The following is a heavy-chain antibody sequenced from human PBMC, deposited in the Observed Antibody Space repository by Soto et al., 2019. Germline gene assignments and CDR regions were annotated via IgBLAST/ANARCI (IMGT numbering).Heavy chain of an antibody. Sequence: SETLSLTCTVSGGSISSSSYYWGWIRQPPGKGLEWIGSIYYSGSTYYNPSLKSRVTISVDTSKNQFSLKLSSVTAADTAVYYCARHDLERYSVTCGFDPWGQGTLVTVSS. CDR3: ARHDLERYSVTCGFDP. D-gene: IGHD2-21*01. J-gene: IGHJ5*02. CDR1: GGSISSSSYY. CDR2: IYYSGST. V-gene: IGHV4-39*01.